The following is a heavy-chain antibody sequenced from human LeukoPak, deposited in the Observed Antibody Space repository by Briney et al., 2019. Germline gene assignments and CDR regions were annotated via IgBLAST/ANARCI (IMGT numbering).Heavy chain of an antibody. CDR3: ARLEYCSGGSCQRGDY. J-gene: IGHJ4*02. Sequence: WASVKVSCKASGYTFTSYAMNWVRQAPGQGLEWMGWINTNTGNPTYAQGFTGRFVFSLDTSVSTAYLQITSLKAEDTAVYYCARLEYCSGGSCQRGDYWGQGTLVTVSS. CDR1: GYTFTSYA. CDR2: INTNTGNP. D-gene: IGHD2-15*01. V-gene: IGHV7-4-1*02.